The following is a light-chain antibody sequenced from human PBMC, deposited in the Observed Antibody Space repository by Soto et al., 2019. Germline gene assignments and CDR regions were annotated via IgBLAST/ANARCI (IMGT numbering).Light chain of an antibody. CDR2: DTS. CDR1: QSVSSY. J-gene: IGKJ5*01. CDR3: QQRQYWPPIT. Sequence: LLTQSPATLSLSPGERATLSCRASQSVSSYLAWYQQKPGQAPRLLIYDTSNRATGVPARFSGSGSGTDFTLTISSLEPEDCATYYCQQRQYWPPITFGQGTRLEIK. V-gene: IGKV3-11*01.